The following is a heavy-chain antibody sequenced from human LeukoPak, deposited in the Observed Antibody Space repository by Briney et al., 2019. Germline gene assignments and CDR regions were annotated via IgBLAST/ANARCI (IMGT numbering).Heavy chain of an antibody. D-gene: IGHD3-16*01. J-gene: IGHJ6*02. Sequence: ASVKVSCKASGYTFTSYDINWVRQATGQGLEWMGWMNPNSGNTGYAQKFQGRVTMTRNTSISTAYMELSSLRSEDTAVYYCAREVTTFQKDGMDVWGQGTTVTVSS. V-gene: IGHV1-8*01. CDR2: MNPNSGNT. CDR1: GYTFTSYD. CDR3: AREVTTFQKDGMDV.